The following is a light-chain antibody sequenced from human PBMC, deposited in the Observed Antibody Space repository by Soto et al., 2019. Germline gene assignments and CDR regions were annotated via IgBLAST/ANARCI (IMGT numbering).Light chain of an antibody. CDR3: QQRSNWPRLT. Sequence: EIVLTQSPATLSLSPGERATLSCRASQSVSSYLAWYQQKPGQAPRLLIYDASNRATGIPAGFSGSGSGTDFTLTISSLEPEDFAVYYCQQRSNWPRLTFGGGTKV. CDR2: DAS. J-gene: IGKJ4*01. V-gene: IGKV3-11*01. CDR1: QSVSSY.